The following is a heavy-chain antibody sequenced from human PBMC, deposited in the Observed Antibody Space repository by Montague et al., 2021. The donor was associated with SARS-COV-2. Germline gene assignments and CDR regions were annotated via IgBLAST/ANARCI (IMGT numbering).Heavy chain of an antibody. Sequence: SETLSLTCAVSGDSLSGTFWSWVRQPPGKRLELIWESNHNGGTNYNPSLWSRITISIDTAKNQFSLNLKSVSAADTAVYFCARLFGTNVYNRFDPWGQGTLVTVSS. V-gene: IGHV4-34*01. CDR1: GDSLSGTF. D-gene: IGHD2-8*01. CDR2: SNHNGGT. CDR3: ARLFGTNVYNRFDP. J-gene: IGHJ5*02.